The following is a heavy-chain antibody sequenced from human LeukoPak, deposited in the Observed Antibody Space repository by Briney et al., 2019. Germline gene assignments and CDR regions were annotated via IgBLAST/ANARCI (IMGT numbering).Heavy chain of an antibody. CDR2: IIPIFGTA. V-gene: IGHV1-69*13. CDR3: ARDRPLVFLATGYYYGMDV. D-gene: IGHD2-21*01. J-gene: IGHJ6*02. CDR1: GDTFSSYA. Sequence: SVKVSCKASGDTFSSYAISWVRQAPGQGPEWMGGIIPIFGTANYAQKFQGRVTITADESTSTAYMELSSLRSEDTAVYYCARDRPLVFLATGYYYGMDVWGQGTTVTVSS.